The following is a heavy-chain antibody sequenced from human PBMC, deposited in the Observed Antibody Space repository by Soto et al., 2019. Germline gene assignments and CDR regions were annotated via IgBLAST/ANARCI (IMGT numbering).Heavy chain of an antibody. Sequence: EVQLLESGGGLVQPGGSLRLSCAASGFTFNNYAMSWVRQAPGEGLAWVSGSSSSGGKIYYADSVKGRFTISRDSSKSTLYLQMNSLRAEDTAVYHCAKDRSDIPTCGVDVWGQGTTVTVSS. CDR1: GFTFNNYA. J-gene: IGHJ6*02. D-gene: IGHD1-1*01. CDR2: SSSSGGKI. CDR3: AKDRSDIPTCGVDV. V-gene: IGHV3-23*01.